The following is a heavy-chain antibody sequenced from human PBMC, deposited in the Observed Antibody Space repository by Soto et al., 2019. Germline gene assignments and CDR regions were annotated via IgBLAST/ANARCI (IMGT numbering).Heavy chain of an antibody. Sequence: GGSLRLSCAASGFTFSSYSMNWVRQAPGKGLEWVSSISSSSSYIYYADSVKGRFTISRDNAKNSLYLQMNSLRAEDTAVYYCARDWIQLWPNYYYYGMDVWGQGTTVTVSS. CDR3: ARDWIQLWPNYYYYGMDV. CDR1: GFTFSSYS. V-gene: IGHV3-21*01. J-gene: IGHJ6*02. D-gene: IGHD5-18*01. CDR2: ISSSSSYI.